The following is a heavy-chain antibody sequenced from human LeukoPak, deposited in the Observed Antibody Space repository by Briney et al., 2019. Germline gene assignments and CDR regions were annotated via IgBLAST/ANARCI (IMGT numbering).Heavy chain of an antibody. D-gene: IGHD6-19*01. Sequence: VASVKVSCKASGGTFSSYAISWVRQAPGQGLEWMGRIIPILGIATYAQKFQGRVTITADKSTSTAYMELSSLRSEDTAVYYCARDYSSGWQLPLDYWGQGTLVTVSS. V-gene: IGHV1-69*04. CDR2: IIPILGIA. CDR3: ARDYSSGWQLPLDY. J-gene: IGHJ4*02. CDR1: GGTFSSYA.